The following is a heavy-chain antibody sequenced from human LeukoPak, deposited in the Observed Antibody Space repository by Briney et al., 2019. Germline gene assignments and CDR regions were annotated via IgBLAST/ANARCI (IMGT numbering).Heavy chain of an antibody. Sequence: GGSLRLSCTASGLSFSTYSMNWVRQAPGKGLEWVSYIVGSSRNIYYADSVKGRFTISRDNAKNSLYLQMDSLRAEDTAVYHCATDSPETAAFDYWGQGTLVTVSS. J-gene: IGHJ4*02. CDR1: GLSFSTYS. V-gene: IGHV3-48*04. D-gene: IGHD1-1*01. CDR3: ATDSPETAAFDY. CDR2: IVGSSRNI.